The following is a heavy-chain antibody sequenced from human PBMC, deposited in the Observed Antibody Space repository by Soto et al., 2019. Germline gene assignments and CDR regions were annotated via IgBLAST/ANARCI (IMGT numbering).Heavy chain of an antibody. CDR2: ILYDGSYK. V-gene: IGHV3-30-3*01. CDR3: ARDVNRGWNYPAY. CDR1: GFTFSTYA. D-gene: IGHD1-7*01. J-gene: IGHJ4*02. Sequence: QVQLVESGGGVVQPGRSLRLSCEVSGFTFSTYAMHWVRQAPGKGLEWVAVILYDGSYKYYADSVKGRFTISRDNSKNTLHLQMNSPSTEDTAVYFSARDVNRGWNYPAYWGQGTLVTVSS.